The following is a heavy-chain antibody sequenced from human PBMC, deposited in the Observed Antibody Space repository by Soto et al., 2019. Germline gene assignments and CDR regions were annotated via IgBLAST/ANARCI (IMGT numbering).Heavy chain of an antibody. V-gene: IGHV3-21*01. J-gene: IGHJ4*02. Sequence: GGSLRLSCTVSGFAFNNYGINWVRQAPGKGLEWVSSISKSDYTYYSDSVKGRFTISRDNAKNSVSLQMNTLRVEDTAVYYCAREDSIIITAVSDFWGQGTLVTVSS. CDR3: AREDSIIITAVSDF. CDR1: GFAFNNYG. CDR2: ISKSDYT. D-gene: IGHD3-22*01.